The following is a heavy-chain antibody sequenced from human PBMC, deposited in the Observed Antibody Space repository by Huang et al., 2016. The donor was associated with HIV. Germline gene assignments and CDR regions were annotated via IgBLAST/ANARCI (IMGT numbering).Heavy chain of an antibody. CDR3: AYQQWLVGGLNH. V-gene: IGHV3-21*02. D-gene: IGHD6-19*01. J-gene: IGHJ5*02. CDR2: IGSDSSYI. CDR1: GFAFSSYG. Sequence: EVELVESGGGLVKPGGSLSLSCAASGFAFSSYGMNWVRQAPGKGLELVAFIGSDSSYIYYADAVKGRVTISRDNAKSSIYLQLDSLRAEDTAVYYCAYQQWLVGGLNHWGQGTLVVVSS.